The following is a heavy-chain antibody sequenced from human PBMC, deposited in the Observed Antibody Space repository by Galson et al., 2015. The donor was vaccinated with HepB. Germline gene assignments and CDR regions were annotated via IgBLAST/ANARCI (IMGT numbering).Heavy chain of an antibody. CDR1: GYTFTSYD. V-gene: IGHV1-8*01. CDR3: ATLESNYDILTGYRYYYGMDV. Sequence: SVKVSCKASGYTFTSYDINWVRQATGQGLEWMGWMNPNSGNTGYAQKFQGRVTMTRNTSISTAYMELNSLRSEDTAVYYCATLESNYDILTGYRYYYGMDVWGQGTTVTVSS. CDR2: MNPNSGNT. D-gene: IGHD3-9*01. J-gene: IGHJ6*02.